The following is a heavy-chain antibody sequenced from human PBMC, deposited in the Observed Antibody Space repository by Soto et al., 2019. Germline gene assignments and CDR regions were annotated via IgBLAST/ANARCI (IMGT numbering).Heavy chain of an antibody. CDR3: ARAYSSSPSWNWFDP. D-gene: IGHD6-13*01. J-gene: IGHJ5*02. V-gene: IGHV4-34*01. CDR1: GGSFSGYY. Sequence: SETLSLTCAVYGGSFSGYYWSWIRQPPGKGLEWIGEINHSGSTNYNPSLKSRVTISVDTSKNQFSLKLSSVTAADTAVYYCARAYSSSPSWNWFDPWGQGTLVTVSS. CDR2: INHSGST.